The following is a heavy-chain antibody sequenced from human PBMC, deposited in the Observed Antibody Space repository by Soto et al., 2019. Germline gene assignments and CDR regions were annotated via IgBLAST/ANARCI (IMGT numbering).Heavy chain of an antibody. CDR3: ARGQRFSDWFDP. CDR2: IYSSGST. J-gene: IGHJ5*02. V-gene: IGHV4-4*07. Sequence: SDTLSLTCTVSCGAISTYYWTWIRQPAGKGLEWIGRIYSSGSTKYNPSLQSRVTMSRHTSNNQFSLRRTSVTAADTAVYYCARGQRFSDWFDPWGQGTLVNVSS. CDR1: CGAISTYY. D-gene: IGHD3-3*01.